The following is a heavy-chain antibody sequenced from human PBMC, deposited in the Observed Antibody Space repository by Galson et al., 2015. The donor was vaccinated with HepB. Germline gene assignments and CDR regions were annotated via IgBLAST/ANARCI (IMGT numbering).Heavy chain of an antibody. CDR3: VKSEDIVVERFDP. Sequence: SLRLSCAASGFTFSSYAMHWVRQAPGKGLEYVSAISSNGGSTYYADSVKGRFTISRDNSKNTLYLQMSSLRAEDTAVYYCVKSEDIVVERFDPWGQGTLVTVSS. V-gene: IGHV3-64D*06. J-gene: IGHJ5*02. D-gene: IGHD2-15*01. CDR2: ISSNGGST. CDR1: GFTFSSYA.